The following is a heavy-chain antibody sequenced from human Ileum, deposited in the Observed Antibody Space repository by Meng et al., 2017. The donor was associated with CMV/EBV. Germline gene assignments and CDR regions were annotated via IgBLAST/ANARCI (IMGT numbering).Heavy chain of an antibody. CDR1: GGSISSYY. CDR3: ARTPFY. V-gene: IGHV4-59*01. J-gene: IGHJ4*02. Sequence: SETLSLTCPVSGGSISSYYWSWIRQPPGKGLEWVGYIYNSGSTNYNPSLKGRVTISVDTSKNQFSLKLSSVTAADTAVYYCARTPFYWGRGIRVTVSS. D-gene: IGHD2-15*01. CDR2: IYNSGST.